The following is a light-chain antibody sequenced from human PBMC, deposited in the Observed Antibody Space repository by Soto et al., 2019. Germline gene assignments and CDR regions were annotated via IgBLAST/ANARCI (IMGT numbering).Light chain of an antibody. CDR2: EVS. CDR1: SSDVGGYNH. J-gene: IGLJ2*01. V-gene: IGLV2-14*01. CDR3: CSYTSISTSVV. Sequence: QPVLTQPASVSGSPGQSITISCTGTSSDVGGYNHVSWYQQHPGKAPKLMIYEVSSRPSGVPNRFSGSKSANTASLTISGLQAEDEADYYCCSYTSISTSVVFGGGTKVTVL.